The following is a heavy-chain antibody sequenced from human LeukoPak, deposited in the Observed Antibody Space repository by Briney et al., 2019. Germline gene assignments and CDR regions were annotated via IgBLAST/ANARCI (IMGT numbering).Heavy chain of an antibody. V-gene: IGHV3-53*04. CDR1: GFTVSSNY. CDR2: IYSGGST. Sequence: GGSLRLSCAASGFTVSSNYMSWVRQAPGKGLEGVSGIYSGGSTYYADFVKGRLTIYRHNSKNTLYLQMNSLRAEDTAVYYCASETYYYDSSGYLIYWGQGTLVTVSS. J-gene: IGHJ4*02. CDR3: ASETYYYDSSGYLIY. D-gene: IGHD3-22*01.